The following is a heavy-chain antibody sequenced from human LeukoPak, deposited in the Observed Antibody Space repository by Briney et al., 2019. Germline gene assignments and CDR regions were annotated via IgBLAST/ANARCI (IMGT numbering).Heavy chain of an antibody. CDR3: ARESGSYYGVTLDY. CDR2: IYSGGRT. J-gene: IGHJ4*02. D-gene: IGHD1-26*01. V-gene: IGHV3-66*01. CDR1: GFTFSSNA. Sequence: GGSLRLSCAASGFTFSSNAMSWVRQAPGKGLAWVSVIYSGGRTEYADSVKGRFTISRDNSKNTLYLQMNSLRAEDTAVYYCARESGSYYGVTLDYWGQGTLVTVSS.